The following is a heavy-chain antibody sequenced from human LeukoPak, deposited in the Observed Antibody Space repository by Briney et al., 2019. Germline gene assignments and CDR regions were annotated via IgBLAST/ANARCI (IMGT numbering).Heavy chain of an antibody. D-gene: IGHD6-6*01. J-gene: IGHJ4*02. CDR2: IYTSGST. CDR1: GGSISGSYY. V-gene: IGHV4-61*02. CDR3: AREKSYSSSLGY. Sequence: PSQTLSLTCTVSGGSISGSYYWTWIRQPAGKGLEWIGRIYTSGSTNYNPSLTSRVTISLDPSKNQFSLKLSSVTAADTAVYYCAREKSYSSSLGYWGKGTLATVPS.